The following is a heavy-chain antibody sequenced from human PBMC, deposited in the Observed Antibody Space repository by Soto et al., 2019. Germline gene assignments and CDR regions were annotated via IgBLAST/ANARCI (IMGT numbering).Heavy chain of an antibody. D-gene: IGHD6-13*01. CDR3: ARGSIVAAEYGMDV. J-gene: IGHJ6*02. CDR1: GFSFSSYG. CDR2: IWHDGSKT. Sequence: GESLKISCAASGFSFSSYGMHWVRQAPGKGLEWVAVIWHDGSKTYYADSVKGRLIISRDNSKNTLYVQINSLRAEDRGVYFCARGSIVAAEYGMDVWGHGTTVTVSS. V-gene: IGHV3-33*01.